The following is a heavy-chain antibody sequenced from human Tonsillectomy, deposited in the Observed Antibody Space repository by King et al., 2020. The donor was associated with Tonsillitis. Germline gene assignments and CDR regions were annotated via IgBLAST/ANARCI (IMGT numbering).Heavy chain of an antibody. Sequence: VQLVESGGGVVQPGRSLRLSCAASGFTFSRYTMHWVRQAPGKGLEWVAVISYDGSNKYYADSVKGRFTISRDNSKNTLYLQMNSLRADDTAVYYCARDPYSSGWLTVGYFDYWGQGTLVTVSS. CDR1: GFTFSRYT. CDR3: ARDPYSSGWLTVGYFDY. D-gene: IGHD6-19*01. V-gene: IGHV3-30-3*01. J-gene: IGHJ4*02. CDR2: ISYDGSNK.